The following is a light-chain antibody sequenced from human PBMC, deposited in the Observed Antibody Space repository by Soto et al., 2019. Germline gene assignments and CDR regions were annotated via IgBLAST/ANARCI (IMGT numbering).Light chain of an antibody. CDR2: DAS. J-gene: IGKJ1*01. CDR1: QRVSSK. Sequence: EIVVTQSPATLSVSPGERATLSCRASQRVSSKLAWYQQAPGQAPRLLIYDASARATGVPARFSGSGSGTDFTLTISSLQSEDFAVYYCQQYDNWPLTFGQGTKVVIK. CDR3: QQYDNWPLT. V-gene: IGKV3-15*01.